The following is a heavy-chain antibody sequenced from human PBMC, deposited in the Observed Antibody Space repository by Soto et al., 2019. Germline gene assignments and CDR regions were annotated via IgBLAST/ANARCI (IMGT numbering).Heavy chain of an antibody. CDR2: SILIFGTA. Sequence: QVQLVQSGAEVKKPGSSVKVSCKASGGTFSSYAISWVRQAPGQGLEWMGGSILIFGTANYAQKFQGRVTITADESTSTAYMELSSLRSEDTAVYYCAREARMAAALPSYYYGMDVWGQGTTVTVSS. D-gene: IGHD6-6*01. V-gene: IGHV1-69*12. J-gene: IGHJ6*02. CDR3: AREARMAAALPSYYYGMDV. CDR1: GGTFSSYA.